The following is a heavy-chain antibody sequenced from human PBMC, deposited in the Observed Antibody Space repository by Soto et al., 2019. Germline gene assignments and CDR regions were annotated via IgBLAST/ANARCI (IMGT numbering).Heavy chain of an antibody. V-gene: IGHV1-2*02. J-gene: IGHJ4*02. D-gene: IGHD3-3*01. CDR3: AREALNYDFWSGYSPPGY. CDR2: INPNSGGT. Sequence: QVQLVQSGAEVKKHGASVKVSCKASGYTFTGYYMHWVRQAPGQGLEWMGWINPNSGGTNYAQKFQGRVNMTRDTSIRTAYMELSRLRSDDTAVYYCAREALNYDFWSGYSPPGYWGQGTRVTVSS. CDR1: GYTFTGYY.